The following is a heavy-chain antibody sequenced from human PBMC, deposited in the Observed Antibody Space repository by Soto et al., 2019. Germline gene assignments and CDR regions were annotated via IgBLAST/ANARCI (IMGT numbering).Heavy chain of an antibody. CDR3: ARFRGHCSGGSCYSPVGYYYYMDV. Sequence: PSETLSLTCAVYGGSFSGYYWSWIRQPPGKGLEWIGEINHSGSTNYNPSLKSRVTISVDTSKNQFSLKLSSVTAADTAVYYCARFRGHCSGGSCYSPVGYYYYMDVWGKGTTVTVS. CDR1: GGSFSGYY. J-gene: IGHJ6*03. CDR2: INHSGST. D-gene: IGHD2-15*01. V-gene: IGHV4-34*01.